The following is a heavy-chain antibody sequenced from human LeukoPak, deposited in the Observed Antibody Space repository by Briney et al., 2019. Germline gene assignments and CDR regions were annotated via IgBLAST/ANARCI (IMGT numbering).Heavy chain of an antibody. V-gene: IGHV3-66*01. D-gene: IGHD3-10*01. Sequence: GGPLRLSCAASGFTVSSNYMSWVRQAPGKGLEWVSVIYSGGSTYYADSVKGRFTISRDNSKNTLYLQMNSLRAEDTAVYYCASRYYGSGSLIDYWGQGTLVTVSS. CDR1: GFTVSSNY. CDR3: ASRYYGSGSLIDY. CDR2: IYSGGST. J-gene: IGHJ4*02.